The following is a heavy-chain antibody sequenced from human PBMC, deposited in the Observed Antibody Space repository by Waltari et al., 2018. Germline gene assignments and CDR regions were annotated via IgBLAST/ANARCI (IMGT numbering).Heavy chain of an antibody. D-gene: IGHD3-10*01. Sequence: QVPLVQSGAEVKKTGASVKVSCKVSGHRLSEVSLHWVRQAPGKGLEWMGGFDPEDGETIYAQKFQGRVTMTEDTSTDTAYMELSSLRSEDTAVYYCTCSGEMASIGGGYYYGMDVWGQGTTVTVSS. CDR2: FDPEDGET. V-gene: IGHV1-24*01. J-gene: IGHJ6*02. CDR1: GHRLSEVS. CDR3: TCSGEMASIGGGYYYGMDV.